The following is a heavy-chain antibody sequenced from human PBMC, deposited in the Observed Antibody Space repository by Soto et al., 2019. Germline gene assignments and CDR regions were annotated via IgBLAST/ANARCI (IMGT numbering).Heavy chain of an antibody. V-gene: IGHV3-30*03. CDR1: GFTFSSYG. CDR3: AREYVWGSYRSQPAGYYYYYYGMDV. D-gene: IGHD3-16*02. Sequence: GGSLRLSCAASGFTFSSYGIHWVRQAPGKGLEWVAVISYDGSNKYYADSVKGRFTISRDNSKNTLYLQMNSPRAEDTAVYYCAREYVWGSYRSQPAGYYYYYYGMDVWGQGTTVTVSS. J-gene: IGHJ6*02. CDR2: ISYDGSNK.